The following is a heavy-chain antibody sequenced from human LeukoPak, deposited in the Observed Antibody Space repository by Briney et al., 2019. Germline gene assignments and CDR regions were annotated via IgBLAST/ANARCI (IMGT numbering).Heavy chain of an antibody. V-gene: IGHV3-74*03. J-gene: IGHJ4*02. CDR1: GFTFSNYW. D-gene: IGHD5-24*01. Sequence: GGSLRLSCAASGFTFSNYWMHWVRQAPGKGLVWVSRINTDGSSTTYADSVKGRFTISRDNAKNMLYVQMNSLRAEDTAVYYCAKVPSGTQMGGFDYWGQGTLVTVSS. CDR3: AKVPSGTQMGGFDY. CDR2: INTDGSST.